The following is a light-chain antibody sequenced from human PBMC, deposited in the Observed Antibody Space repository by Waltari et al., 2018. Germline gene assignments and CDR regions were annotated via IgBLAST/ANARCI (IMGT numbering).Light chain of an antibody. J-gene: IGKJ2*01. V-gene: IGKV3-20*01. CDR1: QSVSSS. CDR2: GAS. CDR3: LQYLSSPHT. Sequence: EIVLTQSPDTLSLSPGERATLSCRASQSVSSSLAWYQHKPGQAPRRLFYGASNRATGIPDRFSGSGSGTDFTLTISRLEPEDFVVYYCLQYLSSPHTFGQGTKLEIK.